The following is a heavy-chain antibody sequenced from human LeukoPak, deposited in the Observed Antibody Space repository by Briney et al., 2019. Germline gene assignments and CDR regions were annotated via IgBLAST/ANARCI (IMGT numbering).Heavy chain of an antibody. Sequence: SGGSLRLSWAASGFTFSDYYISWIRQAPGKGLGWVSYISSSGSTIYYADSVKGRFTISRDNAKNSLYLQMNSLRAEDTAVYYCARGAPRGTIFGVGGWGQGTLVTVSS. CDR1: GFTFSDYY. J-gene: IGHJ4*02. CDR3: ARGAPRGTIFGVGG. CDR2: ISSSGSTI. V-gene: IGHV3-11*01. D-gene: IGHD3-3*01.